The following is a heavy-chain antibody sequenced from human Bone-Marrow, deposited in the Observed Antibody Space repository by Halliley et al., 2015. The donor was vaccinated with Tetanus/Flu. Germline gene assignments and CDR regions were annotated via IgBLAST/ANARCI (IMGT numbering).Heavy chain of an antibody. CDR1: GASVSGFF. J-gene: IGHJ5*01. D-gene: IGHD6-13*01. Sequence: TLSLTCIVSGASVSGFFWSWIRQPPGKGLQYIGYVSHSGTSTVNPSLKSRVTISLDTSKNSVSLNLTSVTAADTAVYFCGRLAKLSGPASWSRPVDSWGQGALVTVPS. CDR3: GRLAKLSGPASWSRPVDS. V-gene: IGHV4-59*08. CDR2: VSHSGTS.